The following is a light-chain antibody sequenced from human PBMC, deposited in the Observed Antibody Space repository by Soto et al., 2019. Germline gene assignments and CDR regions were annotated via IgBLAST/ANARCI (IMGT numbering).Light chain of an antibody. Sequence: DIQMTQSPSSLSTSVGDRVTITCRASQSISNYLNWYQQKPGKVPKLLIYAASRLQSGVPSRFSGCGSGTDFTLTISSLQPEDFATYYCQQSYITPGTFGQGTKVEIK. CDR3: QQSYITPGT. CDR1: QSISNY. J-gene: IGKJ1*01. CDR2: AAS. V-gene: IGKV1-39*01.